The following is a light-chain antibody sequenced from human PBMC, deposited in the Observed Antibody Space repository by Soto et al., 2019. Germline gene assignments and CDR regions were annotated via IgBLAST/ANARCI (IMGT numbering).Light chain of an antibody. J-gene: IGKJ5*01. CDR2: AAS. Sequence: DIQMTQSPSSLSASVGDRVTITCRASQSISSYLNWYQQKPGKAPKLLIYAASSLQSGVPSRFSGSGSGTDFTLIISSLQPEDFATYYCQQAYSFPITFGQGTRLEI. CDR3: QQAYSFPIT. V-gene: IGKV1-39*01. CDR1: QSISSY.